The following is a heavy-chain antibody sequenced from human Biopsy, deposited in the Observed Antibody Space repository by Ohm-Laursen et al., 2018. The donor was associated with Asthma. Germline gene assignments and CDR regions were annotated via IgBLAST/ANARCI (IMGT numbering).Heavy chain of an antibody. CDR1: RFTFTNYA. J-gene: IGHJ5*02. CDR2: ISGSGDNT. Sequence: SLRLSCATSRFTFTNYAMSWVRQAPGKGLEWVSAISGSGDNTYYADSVKGRFTISRDNSKNTLYLQMNSLGAEDTAVYYCAKDGRGGTPGNWFDPWGQGTLVTVSS. D-gene: IGHD1-7*01. CDR3: AKDGRGGTPGNWFDP. V-gene: IGHV3-23*01.